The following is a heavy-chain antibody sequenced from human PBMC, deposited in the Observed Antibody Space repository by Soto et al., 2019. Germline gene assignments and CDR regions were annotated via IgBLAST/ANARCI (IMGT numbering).Heavy chain of an antibody. CDR1: GFTFSSYW. CDR3: ARDQYGGLFYFDY. Sequence: EVQLVESGGGLVQPGGSLRLSCAASGFTFSSYWMSWVRQAPGKGLEWVAKIKQDGSEKFYVDSVKGRFTISRDNAKNPLYLQMNRLRAEDTAVYFCARDQYGGLFYFDYWGQGTPGHRLL. J-gene: IGHJ4*02. CDR2: IKQDGSEK. V-gene: IGHV3-7*04. D-gene: IGHD4-17*01.